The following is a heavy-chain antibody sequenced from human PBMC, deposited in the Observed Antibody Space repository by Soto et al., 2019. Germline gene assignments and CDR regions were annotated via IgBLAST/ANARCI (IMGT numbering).Heavy chain of an antibody. V-gene: IGHV3-33*01. CDR2: IWYDGSNK. Sequence: QVQLVESGGGVVQPGRSLRLSCAASGFTFSSYGMHWVRQAPGKGLEWVAVIWYDGSNKYYADSVKGRFTISRDNSKKNLYLHMNSLRAEDTAVYYCARQGGSGLEVAYYFDYWGQGTLVTVSS. D-gene: IGHD2-15*01. J-gene: IGHJ4*02. CDR1: GFTFSSYG. CDR3: ARQGGSGLEVAYYFDY.